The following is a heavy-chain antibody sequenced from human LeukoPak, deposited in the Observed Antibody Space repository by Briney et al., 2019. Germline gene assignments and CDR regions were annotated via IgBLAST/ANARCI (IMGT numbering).Heavy chain of an antibody. D-gene: IGHD4-23*01. CDR1: NGSINNYY. Sequence: SETLSLTCTVSNGSINNYYWSWIRQTTGKGLEWIGFIYYSGSTNYNPSLKSRVTMSVDTSKNQFSLKLSSVTASDTAVYFCARRAAVYGGNDFGYWGQGTLVTVSS. J-gene: IGHJ4*02. V-gene: IGHV4-59*08. CDR2: IYYSGST. CDR3: ARRAAVYGGNDFGY.